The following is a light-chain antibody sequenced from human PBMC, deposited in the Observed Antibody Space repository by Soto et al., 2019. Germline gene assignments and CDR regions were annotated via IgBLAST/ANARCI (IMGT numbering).Light chain of an antibody. Sequence: DIQMTQSPSSLSASVGDRVTITCRASQSISSYLNWYQQKPGKAPKLLIYAASSLQSGVPSRFSGSGSGTDFTLTISSLQPEDFATYYFQQDYSTPPSFGPRTKVDIK. V-gene: IGKV1-39*01. CDR2: AAS. J-gene: IGKJ3*01. CDR1: QSISSY. CDR3: QQDYSTPPS.